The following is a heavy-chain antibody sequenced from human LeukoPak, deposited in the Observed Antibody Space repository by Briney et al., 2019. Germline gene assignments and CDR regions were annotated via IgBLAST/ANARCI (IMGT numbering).Heavy chain of an antibody. Sequence: GGSLRLSCAASGFTFSDYYMSWIRQAPGKGLEWLSYISSSGTTIYYADSVKGRFTISRDNAKNSLYLQMNSLRAEDTAVYYCASAGTSDYYYYYYMDVWGKGTTVTVSS. J-gene: IGHJ6*03. CDR3: ASAGTSDYYYYYYMDV. D-gene: IGHD6-13*01. V-gene: IGHV3-11*04. CDR2: ISSSGTTI. CDR1: GFTFSDYY.